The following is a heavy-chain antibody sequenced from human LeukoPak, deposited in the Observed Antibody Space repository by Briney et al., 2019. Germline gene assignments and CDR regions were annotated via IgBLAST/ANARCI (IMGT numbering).Heavy chain of an antibody. CDR2: IYTSGST. V-gene: IGHV4-61*02. CDR3: ARDGNYGSGKFDY. CDR1: GFSISSGYY. Sequence: PSETLSLTCTVSGFSISSGYYRGCIRQPAGKGLEWIARIYTSGSTNYNPSLKGRVTISVDTSKNQFSLKLSSVPAADTAVYYCARDGNYGSGKFDYWGQGTLVTVSS. J-gene: IGHJ4*02. D-gene: IGHD3-10*01.